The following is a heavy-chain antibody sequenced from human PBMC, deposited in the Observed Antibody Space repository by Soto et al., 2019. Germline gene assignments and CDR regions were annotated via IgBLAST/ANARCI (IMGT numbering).Heavy chain of an antibody. CDR2: INSDGSST. J-gene: IGHJ1*01. V-gene: IGHV3-74*01. CDR1: GFTFSSYW. D-gene: IGHD3-22*01. CDR3: ARDPLYYYDSSGYQP. Sequence: EVQLVESGGGLVQPGGSLRLSCAASGFTFSSYWMHWVRQAPGKGLVWVSRINSDGSSTSYADSVKGRFTISRDNAKNTLYLQMNSLRAEDTAVYYCARDPLYYYDSSGYQPWGQGTLVTVSS.